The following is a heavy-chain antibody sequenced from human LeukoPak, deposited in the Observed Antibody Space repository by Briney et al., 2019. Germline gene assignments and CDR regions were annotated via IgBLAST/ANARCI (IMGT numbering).Heavy chain of an antibody. D-gene: IGHD3-3*01. J-gene: IGHJ5*02. Sequence: PSETLSLTCAVYGGSFSGYYWSWIRQPPGKGLEWIGEINHSGSTNYNPSLKSRVTISVDTSKNQFSLKLSSVTAADTAVYYSARLLNYDFWSGYYKYNWFDPWGQGTLVTVSS. CDR3: ARLLNYDFWSGYYKYNWFDP. CDR2: INHSGST. CDR1: GGSFSGYY. V-gene: IGHV4-34*01.